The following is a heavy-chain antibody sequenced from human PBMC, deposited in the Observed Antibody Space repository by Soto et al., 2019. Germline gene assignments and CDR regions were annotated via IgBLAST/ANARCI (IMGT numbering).Heavy chain of an antibody. CDR1: GYKFTSHW. V-gene: IGHV5-51*01. CDR2: IYPGDSDT. Sequence: PGESLKISCKGSGYKFTSHWIGWVRQMPGKGLEWMGIIYPGDSDTRYSPSFQGQVTISADKSISTAYLQWSSLKASDTAMYYCARTAAAGKYYYGMDVWGQGTTVTVSS. J-gene: IGHJ6*02. CDR3: ARTAAAGKYYYGMDV. D-gene: IGHD6-13*01.